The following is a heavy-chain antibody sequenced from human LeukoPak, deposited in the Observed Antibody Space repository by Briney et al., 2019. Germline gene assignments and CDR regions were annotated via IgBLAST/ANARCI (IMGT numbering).Heavy chain of an antibody. Sequence: SETLSLTCTVSGGFLSSYYWSWIRQPPGKGLEWIGYIYYSGSTNYNPSLKGRVTISVDTSKNQFSLKLSSVTAADTAVYYCATHDYGDIDAFDIWGQGTMVTVSS. CDR3: ATHDYGDIDAFDI. J-gene: IGHJ3*02. CDR2: IYYSGST. CDR1: GGFLSSYY. V-gene: IGHV4-59*01. D-gene: IGHD4-17*01.